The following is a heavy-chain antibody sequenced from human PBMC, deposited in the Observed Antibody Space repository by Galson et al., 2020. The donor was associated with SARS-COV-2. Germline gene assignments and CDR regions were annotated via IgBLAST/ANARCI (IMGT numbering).Heavy chain of an antibody. V-gene: IGHV3-21*01. D-gene: IGHD2-15*01. Sequence: EGSLRLSCAASGFTFSSYSMNWVRQAPGKGLEWVSSISSSSSYIYYADSVKGRFTISRDNAKNSLYLQMNSLRAEDTAVYYCAREVVAAHNWFDPWGQRTLVTVSS. CDR3: AREVVAAHNWFDP. J-gene: IGHJ5*02. CDR1: GFTFSSYS. CDR2: ISSSSSYI.